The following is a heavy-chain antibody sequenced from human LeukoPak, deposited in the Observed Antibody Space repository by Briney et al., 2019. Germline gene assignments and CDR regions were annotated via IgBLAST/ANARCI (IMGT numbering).Heavy chain of an antibody. CDR2: ISYDGSNK. CDR3: VKDCYYDSSGYGFDY. D-gene: IGHD3-22*01. CDR1: GFTFSSYA. J-gene: IGHJ4*02. Sequence: PGRSLRLSCAASGFTFSSYAMHWVRQAPGKGLEWVAVISYDGSNKYYADSVKGRFTISRDNSKNTLYLQMNSLRAEDTAVYYCVKDCYYDSSGYGFDYWGQGTLVTVSS. V-gene: IGHV3-30-3*01.